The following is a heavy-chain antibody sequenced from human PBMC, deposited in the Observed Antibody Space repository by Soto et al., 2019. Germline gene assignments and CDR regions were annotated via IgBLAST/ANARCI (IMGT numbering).Heavy chain of an antibody. CDR3: AREPVGPDYAMDV. D-gene: IGHD1-26*01. CDR2: ISYDGSNK. CDR1: GFTFSSYA. Sequence: RRLSCAASGFTFSSYAMHWVRQAPGKGLEWVAVISYDGSNKYYADSVKGRFTISRDNSKNTLHLQMDSLRVEDTALYYCAREPVGPDYAMDVWGQGTTVTVSS. J-gene: IGHJ6*02. V-gene: IGHV3-30-3*01.